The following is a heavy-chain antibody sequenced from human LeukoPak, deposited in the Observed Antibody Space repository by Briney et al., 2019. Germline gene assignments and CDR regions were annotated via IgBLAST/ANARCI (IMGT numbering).Heavy chain of an antibody. CDR1: GFTFDDYA. CDR2: ISRNSGSR. D-gene: IGHD3-22*01. J-gene: IGHJ4*02. V-gene: IGHV3-9*01. Sequence: GGSLRLSCAASGFTFDDYAIHWVRQAPGKGLEWVSGISRNSGSRGYADSVKGRFTISRDNAKNSLYLQMNSPRAEDTALYYCAQDHCYESSGSLDYWGQGTLVTVSS. CDR3: AQDHCYESSGSLDY.